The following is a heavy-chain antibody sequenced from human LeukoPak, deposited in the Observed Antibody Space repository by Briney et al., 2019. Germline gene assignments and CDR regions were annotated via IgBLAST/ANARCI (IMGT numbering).Heavy chain of an antibody. CDR2: INSDGSTT. CDR1: GFTFSSFW. D-gene: IGHD3-22*01. J-gene: IGHJ4*02. V-gene: IGHV3-74*01. CDR3: ASMDSYYYDSSGHPGDY. Sequence: GGSLRLSCAASGFTFSSFWMHWVRQAPGKGLVWVSRINSDGSTTTYADSVKGRFTISRDNAKNSLYLQMNSLRAEDTAVYYCASMDSYYYDSSGHPGDYWGQGTLVTVSS.